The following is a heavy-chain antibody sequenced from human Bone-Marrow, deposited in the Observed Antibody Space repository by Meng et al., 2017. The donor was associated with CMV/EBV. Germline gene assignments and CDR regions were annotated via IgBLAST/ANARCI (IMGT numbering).Heavy chain of an antibody. CDR2: INHSGST. CDR3: ARGGVVVNGAPFDY. J-gene: IGHJ4*02. Sequence: QLREWGARVMKPSDPLSLTSAVDGGSVSGYYWRWIRQTPGKGLEWIGEINHSGSTNYNPYLKSRVTISVDTSKNQFSLKLSSVTAADTAVYYCARGGVVVNGAPFDYWGQGTLVTVSS. V-gene: IGHV4-34*01. D-gene: IGHD3-22*01. CDR1: GGSVSGYY.